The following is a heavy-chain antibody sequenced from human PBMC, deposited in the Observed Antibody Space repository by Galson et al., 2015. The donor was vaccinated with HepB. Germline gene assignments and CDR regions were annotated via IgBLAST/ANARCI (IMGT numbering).Heavy chain of an antibody. J-gene: IGHJ4*02. Sequence: SLRLSCAASGFTFSSYAMSWVRQAPGKGLEWVSGITGSGGSTYYADSVKGRLTISRDNSKNTLYLQMNSLRAEDTAIYYCAKVPNFYCSGGNCYFDYWGQGTLVTVSS. V-gene: IGHV3-23*01. D-gene: IGHD2-15*01. CDR3: AKVPNFYCSGGNCYFDY. CDR2: ITGSGGST. CDR1: GFTFSSYA.